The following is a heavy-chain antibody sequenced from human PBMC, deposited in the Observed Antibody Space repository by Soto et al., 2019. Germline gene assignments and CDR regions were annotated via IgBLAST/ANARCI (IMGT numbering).Heavy chain of an antibody. CDR1: GFTFNTYP. CDR3: ASGLYYDLWCALDN. D-gene: IGHD3-3*01. CDR2: ISHDGTKE. V-gene: IGHV3-30-3*02. J-gene: IGHJ4*02. Sequence: QPGGSLRLSCATSGFTFNTYPMHWVRQAPGKGLEWLAVISHDGTKEYYSDSVKGRFTVSRDNSKSMLYLQMSSLRSADTAVYYCASGLYYDLWCALDNWGQGTLVTVSS.